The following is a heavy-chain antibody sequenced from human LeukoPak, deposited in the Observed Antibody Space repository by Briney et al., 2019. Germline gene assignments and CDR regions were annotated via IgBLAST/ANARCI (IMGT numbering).Heavy chain of an antibody. Sequence: GGAPRLSRAPSRYTFYDYAMHWVRHAPGKGLERLPAISWRSGTLGYAESVKGRLTISRANAKSSLYLQMNSLRPEDTALYYCAKEGQKGNFYYYMDVWGKGTTVTVSS. J-gene: IGHJ6*03. CDR3: AKEGQKGNFYYYMDV. CDR2: ISWRSGTL. CDR1: RYTFYDYA. V-gene: IGHV3-9*01.